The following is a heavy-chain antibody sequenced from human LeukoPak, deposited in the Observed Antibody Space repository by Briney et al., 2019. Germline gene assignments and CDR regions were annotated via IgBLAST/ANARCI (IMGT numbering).Heavy chain of an antibody. V-gene: IGHV3-48*04. Sequence: GGSLRLSCAASGFTFSSYSMNWVRQAPGKGLEWVSYISSSSSTIYYADSVKGRFTISRDNAKNSLYLQMNSLRAEDTAVYYCASPHYGDYADDAFDIWGQGTMVTVSS. CDR2: ISSSSSTI. CDR3: ASPHYGDYADDAFDI. J-gene: IGHJ3*02. D-gene: IGHD4-17*01. CDR1: GFTFSSYS.